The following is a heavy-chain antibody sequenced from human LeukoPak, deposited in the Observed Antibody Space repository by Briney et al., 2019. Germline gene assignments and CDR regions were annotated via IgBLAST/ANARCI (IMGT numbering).Heavy chain of an antibody. CDR3: ARHGALRRITMVRGVIRSPLDY. Sequence: KPSETLSLTCAVYGGSFSGYYWSWIRQPPGKGLEWIGEINHSGSTNYNPSLKSRVTISVDTSKNQFSLKLSSVTAADTAVYYCARHGALRRITMVRGVIRSPLDYWGQGTLVTVSS. D-gene: IGHD3-10*01. CDR1: GGSFSGYY. V-gene: IGHV4-34*01. CDR2: INHSGST. J-gene: IGHJ4*02.